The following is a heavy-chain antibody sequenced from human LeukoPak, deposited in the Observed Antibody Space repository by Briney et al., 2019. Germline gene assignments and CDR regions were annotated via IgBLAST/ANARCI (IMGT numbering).Heavy chain of an antibody. Sequence: ESGPTLVNPTQTLTLTCTFSGFSLSTSGMCVSWIRQPPGKALEWLALIDWDDDKYYSTSLKTRLTISKDTSKNQVVLTMTNMDPVDTATYYCARYQGITMVRGACDYWGQGTLVTVSS. D-gene: IGHD3-10*01. V-gene: IGHV2-70*01. J-gene: IGHJ4*02. CDR3: ARYQGITMVRGACDY. CDR1: GFSLSTSGMC. CDR2: IDWDDDK.